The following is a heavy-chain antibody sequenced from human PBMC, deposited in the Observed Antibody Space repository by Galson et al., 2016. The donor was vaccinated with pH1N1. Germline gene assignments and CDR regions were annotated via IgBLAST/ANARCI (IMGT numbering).Heavy chain of an antibody. CDR1: GDSISSNNYY. CDR3: SRDRAPEGFDWLSYFDS. D-gene: IGHD3-9*01. V-gene: IGHV4-61*02. Sequence: TLSLTCTVSGDSISSNNYYWNWIRQPAGKGLEWIGRIYSSGSTNYNPSLKSRVIMSVDTSKNQFSLRLSSVTAADTAVYFCSRDRAPEGFDWLSYFDSCGQGTLVTVSS. J-gene: IGHJ4*02. CDR2: IYSSGST.